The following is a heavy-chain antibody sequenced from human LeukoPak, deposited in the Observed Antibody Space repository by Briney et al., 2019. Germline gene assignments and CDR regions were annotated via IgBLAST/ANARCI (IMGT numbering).Heavy chain of an antibody. CDR1: GFTFSTYV. Sequence: PGGSLRLSCAASGFTFSTYVMHWVRQAPGKELEWVALIWYDESNEYYADSVKGRFTISRDNSKNTLYLQMNSLRAEDTAVYYCARDGKTRYSYGPNARYYYYMDVWGKGTTVTVSS. J-gene: IGHJ6*03. CDR2: IWYDESNE. V-gene: IGHV3-30*02. D-gene: IGHD5-18*01. CDR3: ARDGKTRYSYGPNARYYYYMDV.